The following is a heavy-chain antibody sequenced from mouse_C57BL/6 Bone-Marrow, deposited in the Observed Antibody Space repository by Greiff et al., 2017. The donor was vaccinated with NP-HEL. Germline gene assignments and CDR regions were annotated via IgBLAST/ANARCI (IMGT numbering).Heavy chain of an antibody. CDR2: FYPGSGSI. CDR3: ARHEDEVGYADGYYAMDC. V-gene: IGHV1-62-2*01. D-gene: IGHD2-2*01. CDR1: GYTFTEYS. J-gene: IGHJ4*01. Sequence: QVQLQQSGAELVKPGASVKLSCKASGYTFTEYSIHWVKQRSGQGLEWIGWFYPGSGSIKYNEKFKDKATLTADKSSSTVYMELSRVTSEDSAVYFCARHEDEVGYADGYYAMDCWGQGTSVTVSS.